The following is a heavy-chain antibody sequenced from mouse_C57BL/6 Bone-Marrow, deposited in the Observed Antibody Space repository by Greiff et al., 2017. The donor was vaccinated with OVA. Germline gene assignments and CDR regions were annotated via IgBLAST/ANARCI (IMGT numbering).Heavy chain of an antibody. CDR2: INPGSGGT. Sequence: QVQLKESGAELVRPGTSVKVSCKASGYAFTNYLIEWVKQRPGQGLEWIGVINPGSGGTNYNEKFKGKAKLTADKSSSTAYMQLSSLTSEDSAVYFCARSEAGYYYGSSPFDYWGQGTTLTVSS. J-gene: IGHJ2*01. CDR1: GYAFTNYL. V-gene: IGHV1-54*01. CDR3: ARSEAGYYYGSSPFDY. D-gene: IGHD1-1*01.